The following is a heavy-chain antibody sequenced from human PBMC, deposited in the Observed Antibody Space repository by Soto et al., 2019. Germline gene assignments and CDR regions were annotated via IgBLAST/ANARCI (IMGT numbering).Heavy chain of an antibody. Sequence: SETLSLTCTVSGGSISSYYWSWIRQPPGKGLEWIGYIYYSGSTNYNPSLKSRVTISVDTSKNQFSLKLSSVTAADTAVYYCARPGSGGWFDPWGQGTLVTVS. V-gene: IGHV4-59*08. CDR1: GGSISSYY. D-gene: IGHD3-10*01. J-gene: IGHJ5*02. CDR2: IYYSGST. CDR3: ARPGSGGWFDP.